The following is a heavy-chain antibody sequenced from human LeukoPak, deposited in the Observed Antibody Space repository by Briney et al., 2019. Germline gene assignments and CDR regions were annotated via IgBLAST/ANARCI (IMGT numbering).Heavy chain of an antibody. Sequence: SETLSLTCAVSGGSLITANFFWAWIRQPPGKGLEWIGSVYYSGKTYYNPSLKSRVSISVDTSKNQFYLRLTSVTAADTAVYYCAREASGGYDILNGYFNSGFDIWGQGTTVTASS. CDR3: AREASGGYDILNGYFNSGFDI. D-gene: IGHD3-9*01. J-gene: IGHJ3*02. V-gene: IGHV4-39*07. CDR2: VYYSGKT. CDR1: GGSLITANFF.